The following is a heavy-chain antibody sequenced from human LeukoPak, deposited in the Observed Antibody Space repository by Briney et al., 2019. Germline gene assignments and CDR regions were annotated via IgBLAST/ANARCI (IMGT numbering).Heavy chain of an antibody. V-gene: IGHV1-2*02. CDR3: ARHIHYDILTGYALYNWIDA. Sequence: GASVKVSCKASGYTFTGYYMHWVRQAPGQGLEWMGWINPNSGGTNYAQKFQGRVTMTRDTSISTAYMELSRLRSDDTAVYYCARHIHYDILTGYALYNWIDAWGQGTLV. CDR1: GYTFTGYY. J-gene: IGHJ5*02. CDR2: INPNSGGT. D-gene: IGHD3-9*01.